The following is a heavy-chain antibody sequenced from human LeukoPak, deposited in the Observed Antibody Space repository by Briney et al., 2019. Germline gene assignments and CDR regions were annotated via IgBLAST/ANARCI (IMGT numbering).Heavy chain of an antibody. CDR3: TKEMWDGYNKLFDY. CDR1: ELIFNNYA. D-gene: IGHD5-24*01. V-gene: IGHV3-23*01. J-gene: IGHJ4*02. CDR2: ISGSGGST. Sequence: GGSLRLSCTASELIFNNYAMSWVRQAPGKGLEWVSTISGSGGSTYYADSVKGRFTISRDNSKNTLYLQMNSLRADDTAVYYCTKEMWDGYNKLFDYWGQGTLVTVSS.